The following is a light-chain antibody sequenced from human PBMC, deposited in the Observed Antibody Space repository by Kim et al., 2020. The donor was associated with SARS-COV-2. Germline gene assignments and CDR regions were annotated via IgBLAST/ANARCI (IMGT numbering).Light chain of an antibody. CDR2: LAS. Sequence: DIVMTQSPLSLPVTPGEPASISCRSSQSLLHNNAYNYLEWYLQKPEQSPQLLMFLASNRASGVPDRFSGSGSGTDFTLKISRVEAEDVGIYYCMQALQTPPSFGQGSKLEI. CDR3: MQALQTPPS. J-gene: IGKJ2*03. CDR1: QSLLHNNAYNY. V-gene: IGKV2-28*01.